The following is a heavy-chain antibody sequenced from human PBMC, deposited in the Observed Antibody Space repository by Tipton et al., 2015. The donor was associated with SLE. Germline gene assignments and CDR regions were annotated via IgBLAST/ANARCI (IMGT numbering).Heavy chain of an antibody. CDR2: ISSNGGST. Sequence: VQLVQSGAEVKKPGASVKVSCKASGYTFTSYGISWVRQAPGKGLEYVSAISSNGGSTYYADSVKGRFTISRDNSKNTLYLQMGSLRAEDMAVYYCARDAHSYGSMNGFSYFDYWGQGTLVTVSS. D-gene: IGHD5-18*01. V-gene: IGHV3-64*02. CDR3: ARDAHSYGSMNGFSYFDY. CDR1: GYTFTSYG. J-gene: IGHJ4*02.